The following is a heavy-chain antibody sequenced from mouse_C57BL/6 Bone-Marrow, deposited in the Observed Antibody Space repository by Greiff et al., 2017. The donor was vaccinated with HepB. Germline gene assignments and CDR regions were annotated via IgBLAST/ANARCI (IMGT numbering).Heavy chain of an antibody. Sequence: EVQVVESGGGLVQPGGSLKLSCAASGFTFSDYYMYWVRQTPEKRLEWVAYISNGGGSTYYPDTVKGRFTISRDNAKNTLYLQMSRLKSEDTAMYYCASPDSTRAMDYWGQGTSVTVSS. D-gene: IGHD2-14*01. CDR3: ASPDSTRAMDY. CDR2: ISNGGGST. J-gene: IGHJ4*01. V-gene: IGHV5-12*01. CDR1: GFTFSDYY.